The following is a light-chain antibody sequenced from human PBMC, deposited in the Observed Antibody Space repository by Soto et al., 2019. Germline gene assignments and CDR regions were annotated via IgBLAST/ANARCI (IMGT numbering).Light chain of an antibody. CDR1: SSDVGGYNY. CDR3: SSYAGSNTLV. V-gene: IGLV2-8*01. J-gene: IGLJ2*01. CDR2: EVS. Sequence: QSALTQPPSASGSPGQSVTISCTGTSSDVGGYNYVSWYQQHPGKAPKLMLYEVSKRPSGVPDRFSGSKSGTTASLTVSGLQAEDEADCSCSSYAGSNTLVFGGGTKVTVL.